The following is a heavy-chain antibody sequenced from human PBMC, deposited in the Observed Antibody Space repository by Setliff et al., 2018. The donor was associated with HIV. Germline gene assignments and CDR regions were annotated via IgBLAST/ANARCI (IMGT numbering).Heavy chain of an antibody. CDR1: GGTFSNYG. D-gene: IGHD3-16*01. Sequence: ASVKVSCKASGGTFSNYGMSWVRQAPGQGLEWMGGIIPIFGTTNYAQKFQGRVTITTDESTTTAYMELSSLRSEDTALYYCARSSYYDVNSPFDYWGQGTRVTVSS. V-gene: IGHV1-69*05. J-gene: IGHJ4*02. CDR3: ARSSYYDVNSPFDY. CDR2: IIPIFGTT.